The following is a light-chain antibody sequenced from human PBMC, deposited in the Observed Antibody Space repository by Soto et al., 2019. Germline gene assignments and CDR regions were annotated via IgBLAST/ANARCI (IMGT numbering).Light chain of an antibody. CDR2: DAS. J-gene: IGKJ5*01. CDR1: QSVDTY. CDR3: QQRTNWQIT. V-gene: IGKV3-11*01. Sequence: EVVLTQSPATLSLSPGERATLSCRASQSVDTYLAWYQQKPGQTPRLLIYDASNRATGIPARFSGSGSGTDFTLTISNLEPEDFAVYYCQQRTNWQITFGQGTRLEIK.